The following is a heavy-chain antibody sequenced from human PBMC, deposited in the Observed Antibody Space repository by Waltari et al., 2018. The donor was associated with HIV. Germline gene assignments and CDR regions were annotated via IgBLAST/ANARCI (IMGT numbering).Heavy chain of an antibody. CDR3: ARRPRMAGFYLYYGMDV. CDR2: IYYTGTT. CDR1: GGSVINSDYY. D-gene: IGHD2-8*01. V-gene: IGHV4-39*01. J-gene: IGHJ6*02. Sequence: LLVATPGLVKPSETLSLTCTVSGGSVINSDYYWDFIRQSPGKGLEWIGNIYYTGTTFYNPSLKSRVTMSADLSKNQFSLRLRSVTAADTAIYYCARRPRMAGFYLYYGMDVWGQGTTVTVSS.